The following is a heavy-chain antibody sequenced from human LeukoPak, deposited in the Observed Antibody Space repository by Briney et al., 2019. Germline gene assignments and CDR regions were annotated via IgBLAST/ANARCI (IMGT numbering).Heavy chain of an antibody. CDR3: ARNFYYMDV. V-gene: IGHV3-48*04. J-gene: IGHJ6*03. Sequence: PGGSLRLSCAASGFTFSCHSMNWVRQAPGKGLEWVSYISGGGTTVYYADSVKGRFTISRDNAKNSLYLQMNSLSAEDTALYFCARNFYYMDVWGKGTTVTVSS. CDR2: ISGGGTTV. CDR1: GFTFSCHS.